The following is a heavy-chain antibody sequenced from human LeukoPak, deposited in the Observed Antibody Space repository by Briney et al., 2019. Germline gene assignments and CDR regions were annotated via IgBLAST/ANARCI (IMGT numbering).Heavy chain of an antibody. V-gene: IGHV3-30*18. Sequence: GGSLRLSCAASGFTFSNYDMHWVCQAPGKGLEWVAVISYDGTNKYYADSVKGRFTISRDNSKNTLHLQMNSLRAEDTAVYYCAKDDRGNEAPFDYWGQGTLVIVSS. CDR3: AKDDRGNEAPFDY. CDR2: ISYDGTNK. CDR1: GFTFSNYD. J-gene: IGHJ4*02.